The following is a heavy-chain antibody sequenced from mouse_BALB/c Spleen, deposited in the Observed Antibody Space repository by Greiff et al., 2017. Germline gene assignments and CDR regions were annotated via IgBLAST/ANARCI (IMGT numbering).Heavy chain of an antibody. CDR2: ISSGSSTI. J-gene: IGHJ4*01. CDR3: ARSQGDDGYYEYAMDY. D-gene: IGHD2-3*01. CDR1: GFTFSSFG. Sequence: EVQRVESGGGLVQPGGSRKLSCAASGFTFSSFGMHWVRQAPEKGLEWVAYISSGSSTIYYADKVKGRFTISRDNPKNTLFLQMTSLRSEDTAMYYCARSQGDDGYYEYAMDYWGQGTSVTVSS. V-gene: IGHV5-17*02.